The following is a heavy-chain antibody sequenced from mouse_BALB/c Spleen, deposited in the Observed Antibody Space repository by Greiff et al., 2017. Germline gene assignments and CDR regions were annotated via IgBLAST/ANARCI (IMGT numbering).Heavy chain of an antibody. Sequence: EVQLQQSGAELVRPGASVKLSCKASGFYIKDYYMHWVKQRPEQGLEWIGWIDSENGNTIYDPKFQGKASITADTSSNTAYLQLSSLTSEDTAVYYCATGSTMVTTKAYWGGGTLVTVSA. J-gene: IGHJ3*01. D-gene: IGHD2-2*01. CDR2: IDSENGNT. CDR1: GFYIKDYY. V-gene: IGHV14-1*02. CDR3: ATGSTMVTTKAY.